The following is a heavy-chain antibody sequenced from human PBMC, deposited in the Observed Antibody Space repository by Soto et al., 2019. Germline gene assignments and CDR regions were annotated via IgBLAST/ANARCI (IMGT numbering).Heavy chain of an antibody. D-gene: IGHD5-18*01. Sequence: SETLSLTCTVSGGSISSGDYYWSWIRQPPGKGLEWIGYIYYSGSTYYNPSLKSRVTISVDTSKNQFSLKLSSVTAADTAVYYCARVDSSRNWFDPWGQGTLVTVSS. CDR2: IYYSGST. CDR1: GGSISSGDYY. J-gene: IGHJ5*02. V-gene: IGHV4-30-4*01. CDR3: ARVDSSRNWFDP.